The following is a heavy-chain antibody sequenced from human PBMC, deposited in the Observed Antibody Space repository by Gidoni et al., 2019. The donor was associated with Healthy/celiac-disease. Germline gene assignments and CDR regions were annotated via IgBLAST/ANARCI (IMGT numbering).Heavy chain of an antibody. CDR1: GGSISSSSYY. V-gene: IGHV4-39*07. J-gene: IGHJ6*02. CDR3: ATPGIAAACLPTKGSNADYGMDV. Sequence: QLQLQESGPGLVKPSATLSLTCTVSGGSISSSSYYWGWTRQPPGKGLEWIGSIYYSGSTYYNPSLKSRVTLSVDTSKNQFSLKLSSVTAADTAVYYCATPGIAAACLPTKGSNADYGMDVWGQGTTVTVSS. CDR2: IYYSGST. D-gene: IGHD6-13*01.